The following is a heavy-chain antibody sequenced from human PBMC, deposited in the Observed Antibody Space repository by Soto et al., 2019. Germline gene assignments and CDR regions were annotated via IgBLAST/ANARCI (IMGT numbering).Heavy chain of an antibody. CDR3: ARGSSSSRCDY. D-gene: IGHD6-19*01. J-gene: IGHJ4*02. CDR2: IYHSGST. CDR1: GGSISSGGYS. Sequence: SETLSLTCAVSGGSISSGGYSWSWIRQPPGKGLEWIGYIYHSGSTYYNPSLKSRVTISVDRSKNQFSLKLSSVTAADTAVYYCARGSSSSRCDYWGQGTLVTVSS. V-gene: IGHV4-30-2*01.